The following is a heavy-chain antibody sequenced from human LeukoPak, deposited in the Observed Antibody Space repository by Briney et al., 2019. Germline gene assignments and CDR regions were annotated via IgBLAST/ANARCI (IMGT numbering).Heavy chain of an antibody. V-gene: IGHV4-39*07. J-gene: IGHJ5*02. CDR3: ARQWFGELSKPRFDP. D-gene: IGHD3-10*01. CDR1: GGSISSSSYY. Sequence: KPSETLSLTCTVSGGSISSSSYYWGWIRQPPGKGLEWIGSIYYSGSTYYNPSLKSRVTISVDTSKNQFSLKLSSVTAADTAVYYCARQWFGELSKPRFDPWGQGTLVTVSS. CDR2: IYYSGST.